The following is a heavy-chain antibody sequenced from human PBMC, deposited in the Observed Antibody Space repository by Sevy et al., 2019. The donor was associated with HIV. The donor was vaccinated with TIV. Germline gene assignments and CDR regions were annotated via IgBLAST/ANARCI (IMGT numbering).Heavy chain of an antibody. Sequence: GGSLRLSCVASGFTFSTYAMNWVRQAPGKGLEWVSVISDSGYSTNYADFVKGRFTISRDNSKNTLYLQMNSLRAEDTAVYYCAKDWFYYYYGMDAWGQRTTVTVSS. CDR3: AKDWFYYYYGMDA. J-gene: IGHJ6*02. D-gene: IGHD3-10*01. CDR1: GFTFSTYA. V-gene: IGHV3-23*01. CDR2: ISDSGYST.